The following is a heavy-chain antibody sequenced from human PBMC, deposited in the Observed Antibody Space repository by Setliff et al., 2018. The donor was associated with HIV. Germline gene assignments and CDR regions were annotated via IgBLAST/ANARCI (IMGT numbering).Heavy chain of an antibody. V-gene: IGHV4-38-2*01. CDR1: GYSLSRDYY. CDR2: IYHSGST. J-gene: IGHJ4*02. Sequence: SETLSLTCAVSGYSLSRDYYSGWIRQPPGKGLEWMASIYHSGSTYYNPSLKSRVTISVDTSRNQFSLKLSSVTAADTAVYYCARGPPFAYWGQGLLVTVSS. CDR3: ARGPPFAY.